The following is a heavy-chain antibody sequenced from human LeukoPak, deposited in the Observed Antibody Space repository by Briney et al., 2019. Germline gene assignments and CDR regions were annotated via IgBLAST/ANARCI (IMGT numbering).Heavy chain of an antibody. Sequence: SETLSLTCTVSNGSVRSYYWSWIRQPPGKGLEWIGYIYYSGSTNYNPSLKSRVTISVDTSKNQFSLKLSSVTAADTAVYYCARGLGMVFDYWGQGTLVTVSS. V-gene: IGHV4-59*02. CDR3: ARGLGMVFDY. J-gene: IGHJ4*02. CDR2: IYYSGST. CDR1: NGSVRSYY. D-gene: IGHD7-27*01.